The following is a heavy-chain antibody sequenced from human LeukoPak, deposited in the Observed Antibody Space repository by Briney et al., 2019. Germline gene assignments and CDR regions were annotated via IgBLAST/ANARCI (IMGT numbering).Heavy chain of an antibody. CDR1: GGSISSYY. V-gene: IGHV4-59*01. CDR3: ARTPLSDYVWGSYRFSNYYYYMDV. D-gene: IGHD3-16*02. Sequence: SETLSLTCTVSGGSISSYYWSWIRQPPGKGLEWIGYIYYSGSTNYNPSLKSRVTISVDTSKNQFSLKLSSVTAADTAVYYCARTPLSDYVWGSYRFSNYYYYMDVWGQGTLVTVSS. J-gene: IGHJ6*03. CDR2: IYYSGST.